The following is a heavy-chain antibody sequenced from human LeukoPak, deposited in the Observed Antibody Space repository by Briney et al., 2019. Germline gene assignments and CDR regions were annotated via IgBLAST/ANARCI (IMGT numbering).Heavy chain of an antibody. D-gene: IGHD1-1*01. Sequence: ASVKVSCKASGYSLTGHYIHWVRHAPEQGLEWMGWINPSSGGTNYAQKFQGCVTMTRDMSINTAYMELSRLTSDDTAVYYCARTTNYYHGMDVWGQGTTVTVSS. CDR1: GYSLTGHY. CDR2: INPSSGGT. CDR3: ARTTNYYHGMDV. V-gene: IGHV1-2*04. J-gene: IGHJ6*02.